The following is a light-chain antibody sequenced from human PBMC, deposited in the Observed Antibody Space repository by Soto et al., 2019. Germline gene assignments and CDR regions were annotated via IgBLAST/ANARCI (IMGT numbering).Light chain of an antibody. CDR3: CSYAGSITFV. J-gene: IGLJ1*01. CDR1: SSGVGSFNL. V-gene: IGLV2-23*02. CDR2: EVS. Sequence: QSALTQPASVSGSPGQSITISCTATSSGVGSFNLVSWYQQHPGKAPQLMIYEVSKRPSGVSNRFSGSKSGNTASLTISGLQAEDEADYYCCSYAGSITFVFGTGTKLTVL.